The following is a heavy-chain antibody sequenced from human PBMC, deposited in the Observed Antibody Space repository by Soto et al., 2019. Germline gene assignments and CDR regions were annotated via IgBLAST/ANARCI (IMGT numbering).Heavy chain of an antibody. Sequence: SETLSLTCAVSVGSISSGGYYWSWIRQPPGKGLEWIGFVYYTGTSGSNPSLKSRVTMSVDTSNNQFSLKLNSLTAADTAVYYCARLTGNNWFDPWGQGTLVTVSS. J-gene: IGHJ5*02. D-gene: IGHD3-9*01. CDR1: VGSISSGGYY. CDR3: ARLTGNNWFDP. V-gene: IGHV4-61*08. CDR2: VYYTGTS.